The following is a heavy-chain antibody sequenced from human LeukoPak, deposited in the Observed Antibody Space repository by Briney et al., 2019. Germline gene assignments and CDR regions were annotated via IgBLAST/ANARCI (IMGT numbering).Heavy chain of an antibody. D-gene: IGHD6-19*01. CDR2: ISGSSSYI. V-gene: IGHV3-21*01. J-gene: IGHJ4*02. CDR1: GFTFSSYS. CDR3: ARVEGSSGPKDY. Sequence: PGGSLRLSCAASGFTFSSYSMNWVRQAPGKGLEWVSSISGSSSYIDYADSVKGRFTISRDNARKSLYLQMNSLRVEDTAVYYCARVEGSSGPKDYWGQGTLVTVSS.